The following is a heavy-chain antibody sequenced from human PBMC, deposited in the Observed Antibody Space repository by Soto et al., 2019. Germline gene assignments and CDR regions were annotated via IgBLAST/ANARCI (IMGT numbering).Heavy chain of an antibody. J-gene: IGHJ4*02. CDR1: GFTFSSSA. D-gene: IGHD6-13*01. CDR2: INNNGANT. CDR3: AKVRRSSSPSHFDY. Sequence: GGSLRLSCAASGFTFSSSAMSWVRQAPGKGLEWVSGINNNGANTYYADSVKGRFTISRDNSKNTLYLQMNSLRAEDTAVYYCAKVRRSSSPSHFDYWGQGTLVTVSS. V-gene: IGHV3-23*01.